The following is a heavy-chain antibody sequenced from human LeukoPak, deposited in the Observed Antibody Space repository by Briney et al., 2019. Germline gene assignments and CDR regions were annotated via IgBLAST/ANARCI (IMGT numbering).Heavy chain of an antibody. CDR3: AREKDNWGIDAFDF. V-gene: IGHV3-30*03. CDR2: ISYDGSNK. D-gene: IGHD3-16*01. CDR1: GFTFSSYG. J-gene: IGHJ3*01. Sequence: QPGRSLRLSCAASGFTFSSYGMHWVRQAPGKGLEWVAVISYDGSNKYYADSVKGRFTISRDNSKNTLYPQMNSLRAEDTAVYYCAREKDNWGIDAFDFWGQGTMVTVSS.